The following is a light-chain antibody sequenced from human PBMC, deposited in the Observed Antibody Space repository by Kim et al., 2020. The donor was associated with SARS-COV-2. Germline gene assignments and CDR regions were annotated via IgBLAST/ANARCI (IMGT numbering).Light chain of an antibody. Sequence: KTVTISGTRSSGSIASNYVQWYQQRPGSSPTTVIYEDNQRPSGVPDRFSGSIDSSSNSASLTISGLKTEDEADYYCQSYDSSSLVFGGGTKLTVL. V-gene: IGLV6-57*01. CDR1: SGSIASNY. CDR2: EDN. J-gene: IGLJ2*01. CDR3: QSYDSSSLV.